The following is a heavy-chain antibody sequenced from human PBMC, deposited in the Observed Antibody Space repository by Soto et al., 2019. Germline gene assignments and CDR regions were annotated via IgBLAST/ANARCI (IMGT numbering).Heavy chain of an antibody. CDR2: INPDGSEE. J-gene: IGHJ5*02. CDR1: GFTFRTYW. D-gene: IGHD1-7*01. Sequence: GGSLRLSCAASGFTFRTYWMRWVRRAPGKGLEWVASINPDGSEELYVGSVKGRFTISRDNAKNSLYLQMNSLRAEDTAVYYCTTTGTYTASWGQGTLVTVSS. CDR3: TTTGTYTAS. V-gene: IGHV3-7*05.